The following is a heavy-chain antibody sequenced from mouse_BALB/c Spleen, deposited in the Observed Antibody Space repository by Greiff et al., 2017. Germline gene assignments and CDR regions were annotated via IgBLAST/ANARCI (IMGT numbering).Heavy chain of an antibody. CDR3: ARRKYGNYGAMDY. J-gene: IGHJ4*01. D-gene: IGHD2-1*01. CDR2: ISYSGST. Sequence: EVQRVESGPSLVKPSQTLSLTCSVTGDSITSGYWNWIRKFPGNKLEYMGYISYSGSTYYNPSLKSRISITRDTSKNQYYLQLNSVTTEDTATYYCARRKYGNYGAMDYWGQGTSVTVSS. V-gene: IGHV3-8*02. CDR1: GDSITSGY.